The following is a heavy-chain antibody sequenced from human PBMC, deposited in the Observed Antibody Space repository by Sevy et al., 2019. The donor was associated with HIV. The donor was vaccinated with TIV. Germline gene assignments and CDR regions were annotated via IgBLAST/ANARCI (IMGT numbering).Heavy chain of an antibody. Sequence: GGYLRLSCTTSGFTFDDYAMSWFRQAPGKGLEWVAFITRNSYEAYGGTSHYAASVKGRFIISRDDSKSIAYLQMNSLKSEDTAVYYCARGLATADTPEYYFDSWGQGTLVTVSS. CDR2: ITRNSYEAYGGTS. D-gene: IGHD5-12*01. CDR1: GFTFDDYA. V-gene: IGHV3-49*03. J-gene: IGHJ4*02. CDR3: ARGLATADTPEYYFDS.